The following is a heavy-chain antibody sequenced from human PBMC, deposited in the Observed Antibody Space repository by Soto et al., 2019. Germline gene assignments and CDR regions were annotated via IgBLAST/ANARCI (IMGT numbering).Heavy chain of an antibody. CDR2: VHSSGIT. V-gene: IGHV4-61*01. CDR3: ARGLTMGQLPSHFDH. J-gene: IGHJ5*02. D-gene: IGHD3-16*01. CDR1: GGSVSNDNFY. Sequence: PSETLSLTCTVSGGSVSNDNFYWSWIRQPPGKGLEWIGYVHSSGITNYNPSRKRRVTISVDTSRNQFSLRLSSVTAADTAVYYCARGLTMGQLPSHFDHWGQGTLVTVSS.